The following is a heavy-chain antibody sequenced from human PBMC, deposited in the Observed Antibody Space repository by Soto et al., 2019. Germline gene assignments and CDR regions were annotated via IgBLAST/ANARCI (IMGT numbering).Heavy chain of an antibody. V-gene: IGHV4-39*01. Sequence: QLQLQESGPGLVKPSETLSLTCIVSGGSISSSSYYWGWIRQPPGKGLEWIASIYYSGSTYYNPSLESRVTISVDTSKNQFSLKLSSVTAADTAVYYCAILRGYLAYWGQGTLVTVSS. CDR1: GGSISSSSYY. J-gene: IGHJ4*02. CDR3: AILRGYLAY. D-gene: IGHD2-15*01. CDR2: IYYSGST.